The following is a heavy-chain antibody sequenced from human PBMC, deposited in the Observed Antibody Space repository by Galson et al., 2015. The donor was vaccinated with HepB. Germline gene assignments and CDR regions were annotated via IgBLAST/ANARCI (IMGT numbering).Heavy chain of an antibody. CDR2: ISGSGGST. CDR1: GFTFSSYA. J-gene: IGHJ6*02. D-gene: IGHD5-12*01. CDR3: ARDLIGGYRPKYGMDV. V-gene: IGHV3-23*01. Sequence: SLRLSCAASGFTFSSYAMSWVRQAPGKGLEWVSAISGSGGSTYYADSVKGRFTISRDNSKNTLYLQMNSLRAEDTAVYYCARDLIGGYRPKYGMDVWGQGTTVTVSS.